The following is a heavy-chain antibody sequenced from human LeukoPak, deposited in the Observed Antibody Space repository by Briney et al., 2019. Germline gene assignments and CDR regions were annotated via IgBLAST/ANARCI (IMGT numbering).Heavy chain of an antibody. CDR2: IWYDGSNK. V-gene: IGHV3-33*01. J-gene: IGHJ4*02. Sequence: PGGSLRLSCAASGFIFSNYGMHWVRQAAGKGLEWVAVIWYDGSNKYYADSVKGRFTISRDNSKNTLYLRMNSLRAEDTAVYYCARGLFVVVPAAIVSDFDYWGQGALVTVSS. CDR3: ARGLFVVVPAAIVSDFDY. D-gene: IGHD2-2*01. CDR1: GFIFSNYG.